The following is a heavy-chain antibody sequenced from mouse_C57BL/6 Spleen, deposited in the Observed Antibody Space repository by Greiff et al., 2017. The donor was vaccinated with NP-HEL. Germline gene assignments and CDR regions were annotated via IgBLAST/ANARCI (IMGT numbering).Heavy chain of an antibody. Sequence: EVKLVESGPELVKPGDSVKISCKASGYSFTGYFMNWVMQSHGKSLEWIGRINPYNGDTFYNQKFKGKATLTVDKSSSTAHMELRSLTSEDSAVYYCAREAYYYGSSHYFDYWGQGTTLTVSS. CDR1: GYSFTGYF. D-gene: IGHD1-1*01. CDR2: INPYNGDT. J-gene: IGHJ2*01. CDR3: AREAYYYGSSHYFDY. V-gene: IGHV1-20*01.